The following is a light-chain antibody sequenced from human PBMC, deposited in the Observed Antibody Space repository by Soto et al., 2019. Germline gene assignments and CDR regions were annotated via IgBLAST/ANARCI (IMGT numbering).Light chain of an antibody. V-gene: IGKV1-33*01. CDR3: QQYDNLPPYT. CDR1: QDISNY. J-gene: IGKJ2*01. Sequence: DIQMTQSPSSLSASVGDRVTITCQASQDISNYLNWYQQKPGKAPMLLIYDASNLEIGVSSRFSGSGSGTDFTFTISSLQPEDIATYYCQQYDNLPPYTFGQGTKLEIK. CDR2: DAS.